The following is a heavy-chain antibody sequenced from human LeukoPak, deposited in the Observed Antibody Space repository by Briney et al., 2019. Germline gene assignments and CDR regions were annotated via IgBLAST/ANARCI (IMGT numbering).Heavy chain of an antibody. Sequence: GRSLRLSCAASGFTFDDYAMHWVRQAPGKGLEWVSGISWNSGSIGHADSVKGRFTISRDNAKNSLYLQMNSLRAEDTALYYCAKGYSSGWLYFDYWGQGTLVTVSS. CDR1: GFTFDDYA. CDR3: AKGYSSGWLYFDY. V-gene: IGHV3-9*01. D-gene: IGHD6-19*01. J-gene: IGHJ4*02. CDR2: ISWNSGSI.